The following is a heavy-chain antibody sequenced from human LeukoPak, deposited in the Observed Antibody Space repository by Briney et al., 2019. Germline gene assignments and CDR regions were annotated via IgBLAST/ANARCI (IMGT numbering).Heavy chain of an antibody. D-gene: IGHD3-10*01. V-gene: IGHV3-11*04. J-gene: IGHJ4*02. CDR2: ISNSGTTI. CDR3: ARTTFYHDSGSPRPTYYFDY. CDR1: GFIFSNYY. Sequence: GGSLRLSCAASGFIFSNYYMTWIRQAPGKGLEWVSYISNSGTTIDDADSVKGRFTISRDNAKNSLYLQMNSLRAEDTAVYYCARTTFYHDSGSPRPTYYFDYWGQGTLVTVSS.